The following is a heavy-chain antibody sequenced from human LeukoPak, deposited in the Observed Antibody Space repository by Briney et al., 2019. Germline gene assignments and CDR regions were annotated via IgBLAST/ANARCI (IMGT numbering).Heavy chain of an antibody. V-gene: IGHV4-59*01. CDR3: ARVGGGNYYYYGMDV. J-gene: IGHJ6*02. D-gene: IGHD4-23*01. CDR1: GGSISSYY. Sequence: SETLSLTCTVSGGSISSYYWSWIRQPPGKGLEWIGYIYYSGSTNYNPSLKSRVTISVDTSKNQVSLNLSSVTAADTAMYYCARVGGGNYYYYGMDVWGQGTTVTVSS. CDR2: IYYSGST.